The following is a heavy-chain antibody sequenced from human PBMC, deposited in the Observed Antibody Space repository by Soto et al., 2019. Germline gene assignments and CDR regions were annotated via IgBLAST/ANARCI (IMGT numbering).Heavy chain of an antibody. CDR3: ARGEQYSGMIFDY. Sequence: QVQLQQSGPGLVKPSQTLLLTCDISGDSVSSNTAGWNWVRQSPSRGLEWLGRTYYRSKWYYDYALSVRSRITINPDTSKNQYSLQLNSVTPEDTAVYYCARGEQYSGMIFDYWGQGTLVTVSS. D-gene: IGHD1-26*01. V-gene: IGHV6-1*01. CDR2: TYYRSKWYY. J-gene: IGHJ4*01. CDR1: GDSVSSNTAG.